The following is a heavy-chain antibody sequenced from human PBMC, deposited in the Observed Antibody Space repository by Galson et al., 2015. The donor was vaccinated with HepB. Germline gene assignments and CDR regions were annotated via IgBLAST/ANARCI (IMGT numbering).Heavy chain of an antibody. CDR3: AKLDSSSWYIFDY. V-gene: IGHV3-23*01. CDR1: GFTFSSYA. Sequence: SLRLSCAASGFTFSSYAMSWVRQAPGKGLEWVSAISGSGGSTYYADSVKGRFTISRDNSKNTLYLQMNSLRAEDTAVYYCAKLDSSSWYIFDYWGQGTLVTVSS. D-gene: IGHD6-13*01. J-gene: IGHJ4*02. CDR2: ISGSGGST.